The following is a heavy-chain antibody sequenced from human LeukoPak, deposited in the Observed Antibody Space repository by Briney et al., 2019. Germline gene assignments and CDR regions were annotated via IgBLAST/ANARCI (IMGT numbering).Heavy chain of an antibody. J-gene: IGHJ4*02. CDR1: GFTFSSYG. D-gene: IGHD6-19*01. CDR3: ARDTYSSGWYGYDY. V-gene: IGHV3-33*01. CDR2: IWYDGSNK. Sequence: PGGSLRLSCAASGFTFSSYGMHWVSQAPGKGLEWVAVIWYDGSNKYYADSVKGRFTISRDNSKNTLYLQMNSLRAEDTAVYYCARDTYSSGWYGYDYWGQETLVTVSS.